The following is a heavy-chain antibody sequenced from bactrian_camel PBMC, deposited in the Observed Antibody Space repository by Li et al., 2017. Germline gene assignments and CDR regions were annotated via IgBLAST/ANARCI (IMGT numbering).Heavy chain of an antibody. CDR3: ATSGMDWVLGFAH. CDR1: GNISSAYC. J-gene: IGHJ4*01. Sequence: QLVESGGGSVQAGGSLRLSCAGSGNISSAYCMAWFRQAPGKELEGVAVIVSDDRTTYAESVSGRFTISRDNAKNTVYLQMDSLKSEDTALYYCATSGMDWVLGFAHWGQGTQVTVS. D-gene: IGHD1*01. V-gene: IGHV3S53*01. CDR2: IVSDDRT.